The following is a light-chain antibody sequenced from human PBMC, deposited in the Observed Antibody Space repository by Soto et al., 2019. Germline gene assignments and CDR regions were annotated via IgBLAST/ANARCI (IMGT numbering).Light chain of an antibody. J-gene: IGKJ5*01. CDR1: QSFRGL. Sequence: EVVLTKSPVTLSLSPGERATLSLRASQSFRGLLAWYQQKPGQAPRLLIYGASTRATGIPARFSGSGSGTEFTLTISRLEPGDFAVYYCQLFGGTTFTFGHVTRLEIK. CDR3: QLFGGTTFT. V-gene: IGKV3-11*01. CDR2: GAS.